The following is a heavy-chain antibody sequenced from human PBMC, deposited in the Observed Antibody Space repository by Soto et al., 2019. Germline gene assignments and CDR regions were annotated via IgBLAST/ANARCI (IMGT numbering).Heavy chain of an antibody. CDR3: AGGDYYDSSGYGYGMDV. CDR2: MNPNSGNT. CDR1: GYTFTSYD. J-gene: IGHJ6*02. V-gene: IGHV1-8*01. D-gene: IGHD3-22*01. Sequence: RASVKVSCKASGYTFTSYDINWVRQATGQGLEWMGWMNPNSGNTGYAQKFQGRVTMTRNTSISTAYMELSSLRSEDTAVYYCAGGDYYDSSGYGYGMDVWGQGTTVTVSS.